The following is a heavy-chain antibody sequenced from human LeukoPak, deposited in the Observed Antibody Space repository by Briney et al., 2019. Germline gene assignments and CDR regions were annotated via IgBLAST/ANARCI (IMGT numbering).Heavy chain of an antibody. CDR1: GGSISSYY. D-gene: IGHD5-18*01. CDR3: ARQQGYGPKRLYYFDY. Sequence: PSETLSLTCTVSGGSISSYYWSWIRQPPGKGLEWIGYIYYSGSTNYNPSLKSRVTISVDTSKNQFSLKLSSVTAADTAVYYCARQQGYGPKRLYYFDYWGQGTLVTVSS. V-gene: IGHV4-59*01. J-gene: IGHJ4*02. CDR2: IYYSGST.